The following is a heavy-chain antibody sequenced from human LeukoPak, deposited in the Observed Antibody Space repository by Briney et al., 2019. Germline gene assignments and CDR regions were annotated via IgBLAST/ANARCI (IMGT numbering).Heavy chain of an antibody. J-gene: IGHJ4*02. CDR3: ARDRDDFWSGYYDY. V-gene: IGHV4-59*11. CDR1: GGSISSHY. Sequence: SETLSLTCTVSGGSISSHYWSWIRQPPGKGLEWIGYIYYSGSTNYNPSLKSRVTISVDTSKNQFSLKLSSMTAADTAVYYCARDRDDFWSGYYDYWGQGTLVTVSS. D-gene: IGHD3-3*01. CDR2: IYYSGST.